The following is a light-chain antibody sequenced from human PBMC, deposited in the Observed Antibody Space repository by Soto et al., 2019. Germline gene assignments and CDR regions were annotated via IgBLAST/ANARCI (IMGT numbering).Light chain of an antibody. CDR3: QQRSDWPPT. CDR1: QSVSKKY. V-gene: IGKV3D-20*02. J-gene: IGKJ5*01. Sequence: EIVLTQSPGTLSLSPGERSTLSCRASQSVSKKYLAWYQQKPGQAPRLXIYGVSNRATGIPDRFSGSGSGTDFTLTISSLEPEDFAVYYCQQRSDWPPTFGQGTRLEIK. CDR2: GVS.